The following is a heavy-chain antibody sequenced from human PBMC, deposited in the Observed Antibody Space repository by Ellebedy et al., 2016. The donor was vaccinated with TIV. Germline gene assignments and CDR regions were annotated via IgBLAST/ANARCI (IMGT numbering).Heavy chain of an antibody. CDR3: ATLTGGGYGKYYFDY. V-gene: IGHV3-21*03. CDR2: ISPRSDYI. J-gene: IGHJ4*02. Sequence: GESLKISCAASGFTFSSYSIDWVRQAPGKGLEWVSSISPRSDYIYYRDSVKGRFTISRDNAKNSLCLQMDSLRAEDTAVYYCATLTGGGYGKYYFDYWGQGTLVTVSS. CDR1: GFTFSSYS. D-gene: IGHD1-26*01.